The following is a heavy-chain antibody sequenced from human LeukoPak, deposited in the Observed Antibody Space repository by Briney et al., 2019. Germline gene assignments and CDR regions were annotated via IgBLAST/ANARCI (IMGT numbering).Heavy chain of an antibody. J-gene: IGHJ4*02. V-gene: IGHV4-30-4*01. CDR3: ARDLLNEGNHLDY. D-gene: IGHD4-23*01. CDR1: GGSISSGDYY. Sequence: SQTLSLTCTVSGGSISSGDYYWSWIRQPPGRGLEWIGYIYYSGSTYYNPSLKSRVTISVDTSKNQFSLKLSSVTAADTAVYYCARDLLNEGNHLDYWGQGTLVTVSS. CDR2: IYYSGST.